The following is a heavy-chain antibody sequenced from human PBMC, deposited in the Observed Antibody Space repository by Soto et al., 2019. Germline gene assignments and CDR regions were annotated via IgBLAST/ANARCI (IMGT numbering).Heavy chain of an antibody. CDR3: ARLSRGLAAAGKVGAY. CDR2: IYYSGST. CDR1: GGSISSSSYY. V-gene: IGHV4-39*01. Sequence: SETLSLTCTVSGGSISSSSYYWGWIRQPPGKGLEWIGSIYYSGSTYYNPSLKSRVTISVDTSKNQFSLKLSSVTAADTAVYYCARLSRGLAAAGKVGAYWGQGTLVTVSS. D-gene: IGHD6-13*01. J-gene: IGHJ4*02.